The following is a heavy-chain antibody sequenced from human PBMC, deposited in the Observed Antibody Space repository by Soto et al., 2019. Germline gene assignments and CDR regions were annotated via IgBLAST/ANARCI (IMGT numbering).Heavy chain of an antibody. CDR1: GYTFTSYG. CDR3: AIVRTIFGAKALDY. Sequence: GASVKASCKASGYTFTSYGISWVRQAPGQGHEWMGWISAYNGNTNYAQKLQGRVTMTTDTSTSTAYMELRSLRSDDTAVYYCAIVRTIFGAKALDYWGQGILVTGS. V-gene: IGHV1-18*01. J-gene: IGHJ4*02. D-gene: IGHD3-3*01. CDR2: ISAYNGNT.